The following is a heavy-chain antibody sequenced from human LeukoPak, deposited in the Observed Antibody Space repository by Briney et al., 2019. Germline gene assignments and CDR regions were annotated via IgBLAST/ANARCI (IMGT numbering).Heavy chain of an antibody. V-gene: IGHV3-48*04. J-gene: IGHJ4*02. Sequence: GGSLRLSCAASGFTFSIHNMDWVRQAPGKGLEWISYISSGGDATHYADSVKGRFTISRDNAKNSLYMQMNSLRAEDTAVYYCARDLSYDSSFDYWGQGTLVTVSS. CDR2: ISSGGDAT. CDR3: ARDLSYDSSFDY. CDR1: GFTFSIHN. D-gene: IGHD3-22*01.